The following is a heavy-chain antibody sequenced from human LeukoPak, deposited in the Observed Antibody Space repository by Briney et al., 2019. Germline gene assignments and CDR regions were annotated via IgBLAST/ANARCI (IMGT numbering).Heavy chain of an antibody. CDR3: TTDLRWEQLLYHY. CDR2: IKARSVGGTA. Sequence: GGSLRLSCAASGFTFSNAWMSWVRQAPGKGLEWVGRIKARSVGGTADYAAPVKGRFTISRDDSSNTLFLQMNSLKTEDTAVYYCTTDLRWEQLLYHYWGQGTLVTVSS. D-gene: IGHD2-2*02. J-gene: IGHJ4*02. V-gene: IGHV3-15*01. CDR1: GFTFSNAW.